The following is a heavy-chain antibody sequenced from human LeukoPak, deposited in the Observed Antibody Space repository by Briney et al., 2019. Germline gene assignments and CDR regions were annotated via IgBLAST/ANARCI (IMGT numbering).Heavy chain of an antibody. V-gene: IGHV4-34*01. D-gene: IGHD3-10*01. CDR2: INHSGST. CDR3: ARIPVRGVIYYYYYMDV. J-gene: IGHJ6*03. Sequence: KPSETLSLTCAVYGGSFSGYYWSWIRQPPGKGLEWIEEINHSGSTNYNPSLKSRVTISVDTSKNQFSLKLSSVTAADTAVYYCARIPVRGVIYYYYYMDVWGKGTTVTISS. CDR1: GGSFSGYY.